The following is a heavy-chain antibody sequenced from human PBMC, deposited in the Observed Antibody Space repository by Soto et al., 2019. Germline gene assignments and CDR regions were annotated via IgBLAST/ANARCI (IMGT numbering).Heavy chain of an antibody. J-gene: IGHJ6*02. CDR2: IYSGGST. Sequence: VGSLRLSCAASGFTVSSNYMSWVRQAPGKGLEWVSVIYSGGSTYYADSVKGRFTISRDNSKNTLYLQMNSLRAEDTAVYYCARVSPRTDYYYGMDVWGQGTTVTVSS. V-gene: IGHV3-53*01. CDR1: GFTVSSNY. CDR3: ARVSPRTDYYYGMDV. D-gene: IGHD4-17*01.